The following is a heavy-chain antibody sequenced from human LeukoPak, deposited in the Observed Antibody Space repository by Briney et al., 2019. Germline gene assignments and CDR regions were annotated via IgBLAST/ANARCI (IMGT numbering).Heavy chain of an antibody. CDR3: AKDIHHVAGSLDY. V-gene: IGHV3-9*01. CDR2: ISWNSGSI. Sequence: PGGSLRLSCAASGFTFDDYAMHWVRQAPGKGLEWVSGISWNSGSIGYADSVKGRFTISRDNAKNSLYLQMNSLRAEDTALYYCAKDIHHVAGSLDYWGQGTLVTVSS. J-gene: IGHJ4*02. CDR1: GFTFDDYA. D-gene: IGHD6-19*01.